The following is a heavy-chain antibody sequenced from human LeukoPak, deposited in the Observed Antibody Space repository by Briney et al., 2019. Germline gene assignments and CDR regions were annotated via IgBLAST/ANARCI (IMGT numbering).Heavy chain of an antibody. V-gene: IGHV1-69*13. Sequence: GASVKVSCKASGGTFSSYAISWVRQAPGQGLEWMGGIIPIFGTANYAQKFQGRVTITADESTSTAYMELSSLRSEDTAVYYCARDRYSGSYRWFDHWGQGTLVTVSS. CDR3: ARDRYSGSYRWFDH. CDR2: IIPIFGTA. CDR1: GGTFSSYA. D-gene: IGHD1-26*01. J-gene: IGHJ5*02.